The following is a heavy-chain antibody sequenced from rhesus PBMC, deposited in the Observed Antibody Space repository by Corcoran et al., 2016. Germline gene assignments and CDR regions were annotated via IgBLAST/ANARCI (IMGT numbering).Heavy chain of an antibody. D-gene: IGHD6-25*01. Sequence: QVTLKESGPALVKPTQTLTLTCTFSGFSLSTSGMGVGWIRQPSRKTLEWLAHSYWNDDKYYSTSLRGSLTIAKDTSKNKLVLTMTNMDPVDTATYYCARRLRVAAAGTLYYFDYWGPGVLVTVSS. V-gene: IGHV2-1*01. J-gene: IGHJ4*01. CDR1: GFSLSTSGMG. CDR3: ARRLRVAAAGTLYYFDY. CDR2: SYWNDDK.